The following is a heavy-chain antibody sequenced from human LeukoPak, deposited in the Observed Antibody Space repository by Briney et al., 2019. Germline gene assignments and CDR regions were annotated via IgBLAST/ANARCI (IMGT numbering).Heavy chain of an antibody. Sequence: GGSLRLSCSASGFTFSDYVMTWVRQAPGKGLEWVSAISGSGGSTHYADSVKGRFTISRDNSKNTLYLQMNTLRPDDTAVYYCTRAKRGPFDYWGQGTLVTVSS. CDR1: GFTFSDYV. J-gene: IGHJ4*01. V-gene: IGHV3-23*01. CDR3: TRAKRGPFDY. CDR2: ISGSGGST.